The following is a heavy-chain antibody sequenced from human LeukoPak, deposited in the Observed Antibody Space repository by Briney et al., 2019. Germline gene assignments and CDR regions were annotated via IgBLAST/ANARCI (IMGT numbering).Heavy chain of an antibody. CDR3: ARDEAVMTTVLSDAFDI. Sequence: PGGSLILSCAASGFTFSSYGMHWVRQAPGKGLEWVALIWYDGSKKFYTDSVKGRFTISRDNSKNTLYLQMNSLRAEDTAVYYCARDEAVMTTVLSDAFDIWDQGTMVTVSS. CDR1: GFTFSSYG. V-gene: IGHV3-33*01. J-gene: IGHJ3*02. D-gene: IGHD4-17*01. CDR2: IWYDGSKK.